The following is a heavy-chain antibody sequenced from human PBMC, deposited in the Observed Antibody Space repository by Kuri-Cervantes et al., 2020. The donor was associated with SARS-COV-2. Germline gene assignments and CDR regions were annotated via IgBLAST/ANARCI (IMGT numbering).Heavy chain of an antibody. CDR1: GFTFSSYS. V-gene: IGHV3-21*01. CDR2: ISSSSSYI. CDR3: ARDRISSGWYVGYYFDY. D-gene: IGHD6-19*01. Sequence: GESLKISCAASGFTFSSYSMNWVRQAPGKGLEWVSSISSSSSYIYYADSVKGRFTISRDNAKNSLYLQINSLRAEDTAVYYCARDRISSGWYVGYYFDYRGQGTLVTVSS. J-gene: IGHJ4*02.